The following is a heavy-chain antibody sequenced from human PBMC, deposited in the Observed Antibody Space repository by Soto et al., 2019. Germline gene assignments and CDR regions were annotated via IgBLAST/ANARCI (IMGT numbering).Heavy chain of an antibody. D-gene: IGHD6-19*01. V-gene: IGHV3-7*03. Sequence: GGSLRLSCAASGFTFSSYWMSWVRQAPGKGLEWVANIKQDGSEKYYVDSVKGRFTISRDNSKNTLYLQMNSLRAEDTAVYYCAKRLSTSAWYAAFDIWGQGTMVTVSS. CDR3: AKRLSTSAWYAAFDI. J-gene: IGHJ3*02. CDR2: IKQDGSEK. CDR1: GFTFSSYW.